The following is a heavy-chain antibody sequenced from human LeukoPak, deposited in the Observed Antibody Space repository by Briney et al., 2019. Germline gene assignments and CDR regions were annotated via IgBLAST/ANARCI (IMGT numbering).Heavy chain of an antibody. Sequence: SETLSLTGTVAGGSISSSSCYWGWIRQPPGKGLEWIASIYYSGRTYYNPSLKSRVTISVDTSKNQFSLKLSSVTAADTAVYYCARGLPDIVVVPAAISSDYWGQGTLVTVSS. CDR1: GGSISSSSCY. D-gene: IGHD2-2*01. V-gene: IGHV4-39*01. CDR3: ARGLPDIVVVPAAISSDY. J-gene: IGHJ4*02. CDR2: IYYSGRT.